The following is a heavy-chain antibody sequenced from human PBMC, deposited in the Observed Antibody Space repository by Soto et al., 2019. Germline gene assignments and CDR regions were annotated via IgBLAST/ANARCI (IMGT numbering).Heavy chain of an antibody. CDR1: GFTFSNAW. Sequence: GGSLRLSCAASGFTFSNAWMNWVRQAPGKGLEWVGRIKSKTDGGTTDYAAPVKGRFTISRDDSKNTLYLQMNSLKTEDTAVYYCTTDNYDFWSGYTKQRYYYYGMDVWGQGTTVTVSS. CDR2: IKSKTDGGTT. V-gene: IGHV3-15*07. CDR3: TTDNYDFWSGYTKQRYYYYGMDV. J-gene: IGHJ6*02. D-gene: IGHD3-3*01.